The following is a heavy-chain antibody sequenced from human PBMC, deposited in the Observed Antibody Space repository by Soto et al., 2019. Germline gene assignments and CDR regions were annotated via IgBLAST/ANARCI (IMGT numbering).Heavy chain of an antibody. D-gene: IGHD4-17*01. Sequence: QVQLQESGPGLVKPSGTLSLTCAVSSGSLSSSNWWSLVRPPPGKGLEWIGEIYHSGSTNYNPFLKSRVTISVDKSNNQFSLTLRSVTAADTAVYYCSTSTVLCASRDFDYWGQGTLVTVS. J-gene: IGHJ4*02. CDR1: SGSLSSSNW. CDR3: STSTVLCASRDFDY. V-gene: IGHV4-4*02. CDR2: IYHSGST.